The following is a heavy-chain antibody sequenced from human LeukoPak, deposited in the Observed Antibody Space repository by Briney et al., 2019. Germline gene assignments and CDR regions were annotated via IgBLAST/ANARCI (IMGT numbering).Heavy chain of an antibody. CDR1: GVSISRFY. D-gene: IGHD1-20*01. V-gene: IGHV4-4*09. Sequence: PSETLSLTCTTSGVSISRFYRSWVRQPPGKGMEWIGNIYSGVPTYFNPSLKSRVVISVDTSKNQFSLNLTSVTAADTAMYYCVQITGWPRFAYWGQGILVTVSS. J-gene: IGHJ4*02. CDR3: VQITGWPRFAY. CDR2: IYSGVPT.